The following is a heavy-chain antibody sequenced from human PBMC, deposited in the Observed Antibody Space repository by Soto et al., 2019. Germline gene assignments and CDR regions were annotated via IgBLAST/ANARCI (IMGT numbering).Heavy chain of an antibody. CDR1: GGTFSSYA. Sequence: SVKVSCKASGGTFSSYAISWVRQAPGQGLEWMGGIIPIFGTGNYAQKFQDRVTITTATSTNTVFLELRSLKSDDTAIYYCARDRLRGYDSSGFYSWGQGTMVTVSS. J-gene: IGHJ4*02. CDR2: IIPIFGTG. V-gene: IGHV1-69*05. D-gene: IGHD3-22*01. CDR3: ARDRLRGYDSSGFYS.